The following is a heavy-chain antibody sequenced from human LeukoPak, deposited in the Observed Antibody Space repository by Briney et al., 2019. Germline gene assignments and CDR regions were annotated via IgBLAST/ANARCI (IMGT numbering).Heavy chain of an antibody. CDR3: ARDSSITIFGVVTNDAFDI. D-gene: IGHD3-3*01. J-gene: IGHJ3*02. CDR1: GFTFSSCS. V-gene: IGHV3-21*01. CDR2: ISSSSSYI. Sequence: GGSLRLSCAASGFTFSSCSMNWVRQAPGKVLEWVSSISSSSSYIYYADSVKGRFTISRDNAKNSLCLQMNSLRAEDTAVYYCARDSSITIFGVVTNDAFDIWGQGTMVTVSS.